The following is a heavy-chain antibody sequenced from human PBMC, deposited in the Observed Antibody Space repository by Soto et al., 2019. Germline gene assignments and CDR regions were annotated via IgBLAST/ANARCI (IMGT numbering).Heavy chain of an antibody. V-gene: IGHV4-59*08. CDR1: GGSISSYY. Sequence: SETLSLTCTVSGGSISSYYWSWIRQPPGKGLEWIGYIYYSGSTNYNPSLKSRVTISVDTSKNQFSLKLSSVTAADTAVYYCASYDNWFDPWGQGTLDTVSS. CDR2: IYYSGST. CDR3: ASYDNWFDP. J-gene: IGHJ5*02.